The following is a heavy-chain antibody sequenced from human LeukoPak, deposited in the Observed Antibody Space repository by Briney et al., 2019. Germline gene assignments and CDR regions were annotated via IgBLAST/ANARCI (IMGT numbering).Heavy chain of an antibody. CDR2: ISAYNGNT. J-gene: IGHJ4*02. D-gene: IGHD3-10*01. CDR1: GYTFTSYG. Sequence: ASVKVSCKASGYTFTSYGISWVRQAPGQGLEWMGWISAYNGNTNYAQKLQGRVTMTTDTSTSTAYLELRSLRSDDTAVYDCARVYGSGSVPYYFDYWGQGTLVTVSS. CDR3: ARVYGSGSVPYYFDY. V-gene: IGHV1-18*01.